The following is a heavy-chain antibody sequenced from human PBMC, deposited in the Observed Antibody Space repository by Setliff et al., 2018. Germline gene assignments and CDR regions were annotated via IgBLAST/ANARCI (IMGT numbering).Heavy chain of an antibody. J-gene: IGHJ4*02. CDR2: IYYSGST. V-gene: IGHV4-59*05. Sequence: SETLSLTCSVAGGSMSNYFWSWVRRPPGMGLEWIGSIYYSGSTYYNPSLKSRVTISVDTSKNQFSLKLSSVTAADTAVYYCARAKDGYDFDYFDYWGQGTPVTVS. D-gene: IGHD5-12*01. CDR3: ARAKDGYDFDYFDY. CDR1: GGSMSNYF.